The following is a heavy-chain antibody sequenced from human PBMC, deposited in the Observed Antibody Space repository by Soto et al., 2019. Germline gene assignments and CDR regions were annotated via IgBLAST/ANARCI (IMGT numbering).Heavy chain of an antibody. D-gene: IGHD6-19*01. CDR2: IYPGDSDT. CDR1: GYSFTSYW. J-gene: IGHJ3*02. CDR3: ERRRSTEWLVQAAFEI. Sequence: PGESLKISCKGSGYSFTSYWIGWVRQMPGKGLEWMGIIYPGDSDTRYGPSFQGQVTISADKSISTAYLQWSSLKASDSGMYYCERRRSTEWLVQAAFEIWGQRTMVTVSS. V-gene: IGHV5-51*01.